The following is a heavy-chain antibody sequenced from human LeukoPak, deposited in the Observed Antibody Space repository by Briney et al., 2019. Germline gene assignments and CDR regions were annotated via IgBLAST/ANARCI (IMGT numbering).Heavy chain of an antibody. Sequence: SETLSLTCAVYGGSFSGYYWSWIRQPPGKGLEWIGEINHSGSTNYNPSLESRVTISVDTSKNQFSLKLSSVTAADTAVYYCARIAVAGTGSRAIDYWGQGTLVTVSS. CDR1: GGSFSGYY. D-gene: IGHD6-19*01. CDR2: INHSGST. J-gene: IGHJ4*02. V-gene: IGHV4-34*01. CDR3: ARIAVAGTGSRAIDY.